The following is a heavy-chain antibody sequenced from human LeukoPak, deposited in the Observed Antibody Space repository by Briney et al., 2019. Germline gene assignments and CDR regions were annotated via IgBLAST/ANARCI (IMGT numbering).Heavy chain of an antibody. CDR3: TRYGDYPFDY. Sequence: GGSLRLSCAASGFTFSDSGMHWVRQASGKGLEWVGRIKSKANSYATAYAASVKGRFTISRDDSKNTAYLQMNSLKTEDTAVYYCTRYGDYPFDYWGQGTLVTVSS. V-gene: IGHV3-73*01. CDR2: IKSKANSYAT. D-gene: IGHD2-21*01. CDR1: GFTFSDSG. J-gene: IGHJ4*02.